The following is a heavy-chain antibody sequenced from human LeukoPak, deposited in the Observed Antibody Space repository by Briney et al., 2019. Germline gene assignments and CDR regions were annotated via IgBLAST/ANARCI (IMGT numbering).Heavy chain of an antibody. Sequence: GGSLRLSCAASGFTFSSYAMSWVRQAPGKGLEWVSAISGSGGGTYYADSVKGRFTISRDNSKNTLYLQMNSLRAEDTAVYYCAKDMGADGSGSYSHFDYWGQGTLVTVSS. CDR2: ISGSGGGT. CDR3: AKDMGADGSGSYSHFDY. CDR1: GFTFSSYA. J-gene: IGHJ4*02. V-gene: IGHV3-23*01. D-gene: IGHD3-10*01.